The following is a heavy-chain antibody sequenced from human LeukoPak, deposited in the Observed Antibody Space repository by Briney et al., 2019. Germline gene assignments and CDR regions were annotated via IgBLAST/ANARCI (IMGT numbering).Heavy chain of an antibody. D-gene: IGHD2-21*02. Sequence: GESLKISCKGSGYSFTSYWIGWVRQMPGKGLEWMGIIYPGDSDTRYSPSFQGQVTISADKSISTAYLQWSSLKASDTAMYYCARPTEKVVVTAISWGYWGQGTLVTVSS. J-gene: IGHJ4*02. CDR2: IYPGDSDT. V-gene: IGHV5-51*01. CDR1: GYSFTSYW. CDR3: ARPTEKVVVTAISWGY.